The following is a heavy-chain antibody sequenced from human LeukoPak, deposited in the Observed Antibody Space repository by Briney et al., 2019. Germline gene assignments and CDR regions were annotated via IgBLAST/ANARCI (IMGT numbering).Heavy chain of an antibody. CDR3: ARDLRGRFWSGYSYYFDY. D-gene: IGHD3-3*01. Sequence: GASVKVSCKASGYTFTGYYMHWVRQAPGQGLEWMGRINPNSGGTNYAQKFQGRVTMTRDTSISTAYMELSRLRSDDTAVYYCARDLRGRFWSGYSYYFDYWGQGTLVTVSS. J-gene: IGHJ4*02. V-gene: IGHV1-2*06. CDR1: GYTFTGYY. CDR2: INPNSGGT.